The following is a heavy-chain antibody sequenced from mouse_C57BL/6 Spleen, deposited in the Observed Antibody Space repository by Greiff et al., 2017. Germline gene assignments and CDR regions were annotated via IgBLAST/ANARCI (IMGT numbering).Heavy chain of an antibody. D-gene: IGHD1-1*01. CDR3: ARYDYCWVSFAY. J-gene: IGHJ3*01. Sequence: EVKLMESGGGLVQPGGSLSLSCAASGFTFTDYYMSWVRQPPGKALEWLGFIRNKANGYTTDYNASVKGRFTISRDNSKSILYLQMNALRAEDSATYYGARYDYCWVSFAYWGQGTLVTVSA. CDR2: IRNKANGYTT. V-gene: IGHV7-3*01. CDR1: GFTFTDYY.